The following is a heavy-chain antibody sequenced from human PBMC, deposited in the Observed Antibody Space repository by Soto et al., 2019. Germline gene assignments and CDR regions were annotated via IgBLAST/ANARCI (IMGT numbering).Heavy chain of an antibody. CDR1: GGTFSSYA. D-gene: IGHD3-10*01. V-gene: IGHV1-69*01. Sequence: QVQLVQSGAEGKKPGSSVKVSCKASGGTFSSYAISWVRQAPGQGLEWMGGIIPIFGTANYAQKFQGRVTITADESTSTAYVELSSLRSEDTAVYYCAEGHGVPMVRGVTGAFDLWGQGTMVTVSS. CDR3: AEGHGVPMVRGVTGAFDL. CDR2: IIPIFGTA. J-gene: IGHJ3*01.